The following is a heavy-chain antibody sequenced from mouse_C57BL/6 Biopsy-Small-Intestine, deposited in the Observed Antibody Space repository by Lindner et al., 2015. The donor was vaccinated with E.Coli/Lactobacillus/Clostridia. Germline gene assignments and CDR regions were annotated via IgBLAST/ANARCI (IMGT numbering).Heavy chain of an antibody. V-gene: IGHV1-80*01. CDR1: GYAFSSYW. Sequence: VQLQESGAELAKPGASVKISCKAPGYAFSSYWMNWVKQRPGKGLEWIGQIYPGDGDTNYNGKFKGKATLTADKSSSTAYMQLSSLTSEDSAVYFCARGSNWYFDVWGTGTTVTVSS. CDR3: ARGSNWYFDV. CDR2: IYPGDGDT. J-gene: IGHJ1*03.